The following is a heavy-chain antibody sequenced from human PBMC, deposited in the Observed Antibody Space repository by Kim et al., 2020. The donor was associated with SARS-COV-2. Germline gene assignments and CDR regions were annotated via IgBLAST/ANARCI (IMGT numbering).Heavy chain of an antibody. CDR3: AMALRELVMMLVS. J-gene: IGHJ6*01. V-gene: IGHV3-23*01. D-gene: IGHD3-10*01. Sequence: GGSLRLSCAASGFSLGNYAMSWVRQAPGKGPEWRSSISAGGDIIHYSDSMKDRFTISGAISKNTRYLQMNSLITLNTSVFYFAMALRELVMMLVSWGLGT. CDR1: GFSLGNYA. CDR2: ISAGGDII.